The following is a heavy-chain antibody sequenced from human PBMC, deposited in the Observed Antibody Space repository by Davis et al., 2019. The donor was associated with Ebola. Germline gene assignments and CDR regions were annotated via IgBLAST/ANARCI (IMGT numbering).Heavy chain of an antibody. J-gene: IGHJ4*02. CDR2: INAGNGKT. V-gene: IGHV1-3*01. CDR1: GYTFTSYA. CDR3: ARDAQIFYYDSSGYYGY. D-gene: IGHD3-22*01. Sequence: AASVKVSCKASGYTFTSYAMHWVRQAPGQRLEWMGWINAGNGKTKYSQKFQGGVTITRDTSASTAYKKLNSLRSEDTAVYYCARDAQIFYYDSSGYYGYWGQGTLVTVSS.